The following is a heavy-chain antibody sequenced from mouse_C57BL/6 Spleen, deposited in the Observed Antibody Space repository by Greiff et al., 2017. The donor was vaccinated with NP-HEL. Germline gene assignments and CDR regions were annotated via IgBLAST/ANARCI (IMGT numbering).Heavy chain of an antibody. V-gene: IGHV5-9*04. Sequence: EVQLQESGGGLVKPGGSLKLSCAASGFTFSSYTMSWVRQTPEKRLEWVATISGGGGNTYYPDSVKGRFTISRDNAKNTLYLQMSSLRSEDTAVYYCARPSDYYGSSYDYWGQGTTLTVSS. CDR1: GFTFSSYT. CDR2: ISGGGGNT. J-gene: IGHJ2*01. CDR3: ARPSDYYGSSYDY. D-gene: IGHD1-1*01.